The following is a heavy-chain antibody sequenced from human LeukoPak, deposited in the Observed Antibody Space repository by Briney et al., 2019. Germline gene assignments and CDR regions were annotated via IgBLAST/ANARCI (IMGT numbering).Heavy chain of an antibody. CDR2: IYYSGST. D-gene: IGHD3-22*01. CDR1: GGSISSYY. J-gene: IGHJ4*02. Sequence: SETLSLTCTVSGGSISSYYWSWIRQPPGKGLEWIGYIYYSGSTNYNPSLKSRVTISVDTSKNQFSLKLSSVTAADTAVYYCAREESGYPWNWGQGTLVTVSS. CDR3: AREESGYPWN. V-gene: IGHV4-59*01.